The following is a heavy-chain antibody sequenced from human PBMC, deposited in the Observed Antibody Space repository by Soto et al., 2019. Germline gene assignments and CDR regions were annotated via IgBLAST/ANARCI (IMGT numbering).Heavy chain of an antibody. Sequence: SETLSLTCTVSGGSVSNASSYWSWIRQPPGKGLEWIGYIYHTGRTNYNASLKSRVTISVDTSKDQFSLVLNSVTAADTAVYYCARVRIVSKVQGYFYYYYGMDVWGQVTTVTAP. V-gene: IGHV4-61*01. D-gene: IGHD3-10*01. CDR3: ARVRIVSKVQGYFYYYYGMDV. J-gene: IGHJ6*02. CDR1: GGSVSNASSY. CDR2: IYHTGRT.